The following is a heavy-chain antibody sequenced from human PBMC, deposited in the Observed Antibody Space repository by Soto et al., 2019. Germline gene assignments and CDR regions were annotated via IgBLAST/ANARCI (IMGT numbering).Heavy chain of an antibody. J-gene: IGHJ4*02. CDR1: GGSISSYY. V-gene: IGHV4-59*01. CDR3: ARDTTVTPYYFDY. D-gene: IGHD4-17*01. Sequence: QVQLQESGPGLVKPSETLSLTCTVSGGSISSYYWSWIRQPPGKGLEWIGYIYYSGSTNYNPSLKSRVTISVDTSKNQFSLKLSSVTAADTAVYYCARDTTVTPYYFDYWGQGTLVTVSS. CDR2: IYYSGST.